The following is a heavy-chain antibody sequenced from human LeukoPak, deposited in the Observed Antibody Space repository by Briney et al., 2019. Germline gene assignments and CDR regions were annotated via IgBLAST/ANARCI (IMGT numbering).Heavy chain of an antibody. CDR1: GFTFSSYG. D-gene: IGHD3-10*01. J-gene: IGHJ3*02. CDR2: IWYDGSNK. V-gene: IGHV3-33*01. Sequence: GRSLRLSCAASGFTFSSYGMHWVRQAPGKGLEWVAVIWYDGSNKYYVDSVKGRFTISRDNSKNTLYLQMNSLRAEDTAVYYCARGAYGSGTYHDFDIWGQGTMVTVPS. CDR3: ARGAYGSGTYHDFDI.